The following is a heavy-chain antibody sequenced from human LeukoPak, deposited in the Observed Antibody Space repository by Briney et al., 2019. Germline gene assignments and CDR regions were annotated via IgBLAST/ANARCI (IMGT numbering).Heavy chain of an antibody. CDR1: GFTFSNYA. CDR2: IWYDGKNQ. Sequence: QPGGSLRLSCAASGFTFSNYAMHWVRQAPGKGLEWVSAIWYDGKNQYYADSVKRRFTISRDNSKNTVYLQMDSLRAEDTAVYYCAKAGGLIASTGIDFWGQGTLVTVSS. CDR3: AKAGGLIASTGIDF. J-gene: IGHJ4*02. V-gene: IGHV3-33*06. D-gene: IGHD6-13*01.